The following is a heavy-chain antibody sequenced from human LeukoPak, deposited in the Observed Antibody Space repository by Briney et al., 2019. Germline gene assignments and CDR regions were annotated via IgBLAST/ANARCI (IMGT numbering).Heavy chain of an antibody. CDR1: GFTFSSYS. CDR3: AKGKAADDYYYYYGMDV. Sequence: GGSLRLSCAASGFTFSSYSMNWVRQAPGKGLEWVSAISGSGGSTYYADSVKGRFTISRDNSKNTLYLQMNSLRAEDTAVYYCAKGKAADDYYYYYGMDVWGQGTTVTVSS. D-gene: IGHD6-25*01. J-gene: IGHJ6*02. V-gene: IGHV3-23*01. CDR2: ISGSGGST.